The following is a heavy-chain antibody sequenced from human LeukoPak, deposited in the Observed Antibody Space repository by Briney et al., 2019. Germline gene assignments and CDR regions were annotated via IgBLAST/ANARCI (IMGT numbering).Heavy chain of an antibody. V-gene: IGHV1-18*01. CDR3: AREDSSGLGVLLGY. D-gene: IGHD6-19*01. CDR2: FSGNNGNT. J-gene: IGHJ4*02. CDR1: GYTFTSNG. Sequence: ASVRVSCKASGYTFTSNGTSWVRQAPGQGLEWMGWFSGNNGNTNHAQKLEGRDTMTTDTSTSTAYMGLRSLKSDDTAVYYCAREDSSGLGVLLGYWGQGTLVTVSS.